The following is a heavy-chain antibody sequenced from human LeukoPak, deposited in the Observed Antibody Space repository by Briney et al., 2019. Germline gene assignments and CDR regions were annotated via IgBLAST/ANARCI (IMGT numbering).Heavy chain of an antibody. Sequence: GGSLRLSCAASGLTFSSYGMHWVRQAPGKGLEWVAVIWYDGSNKYYADSVKGRFTISRDNSKNTLYLQMNSLRGEDTAVYYCAKDGDSSDWMTLSYYYYMDVWGKGTTVTVSS. J-gene: IGHJ6*03. V-gene: IGHV3-33*06. D-gene: IGHD6-19*01. CDR2: IWYDGSNK. CDR1: GLTFSSYG. CDR3: AKDGDSSDWMTLSYYYYMDV.